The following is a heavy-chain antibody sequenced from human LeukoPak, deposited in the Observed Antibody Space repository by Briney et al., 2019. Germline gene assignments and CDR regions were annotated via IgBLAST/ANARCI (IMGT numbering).Heavy chain of an antibody. J-gene: IGHJ5*02. CDR2: ISSNGGRT. D-gene: IGHD6-19*01. Sequence: GGSLRLSCSASGFTFSTYAMHWVRQAPGKGLEYLSAISSNGGRTYYADSVKGRFTISRDNSKNTLYLQMSSLRAEDTAVYFCVKDSSGYNWFDPWGQGTLVTVSS. CDR1: GFTFSTYA. CDR3: VKDSSGYNWFDP. V-gene: IGHV3-64D*09.